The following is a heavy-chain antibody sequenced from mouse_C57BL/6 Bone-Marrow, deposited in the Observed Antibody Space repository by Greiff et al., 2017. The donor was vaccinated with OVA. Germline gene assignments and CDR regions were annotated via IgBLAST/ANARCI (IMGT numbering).Heavy chain of an antibody. D-gene: IGHD2-5*01. CDR2: INYDGSST. Sequence: EVHLVESEGGLVQPGSSMKLSCTASGFTFSDYYMAWVRQVPEKGLEWVANINYDGSSTYYLDSLKSRFIISRDNAKNILYLQMSSLKSEDTATYYCAREGYSNQYYFDYWGQGTTLTVSS. CDR1: GFTFSDYY. V-gene: IGHV5-16*01. J-gene: IGHJ2*01. CDR3: AREGYSNQYYFDY.